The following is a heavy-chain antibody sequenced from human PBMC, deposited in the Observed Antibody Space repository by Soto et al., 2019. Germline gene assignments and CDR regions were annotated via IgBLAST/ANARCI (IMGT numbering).Heavy chain of an antibody. Sequence: QVQLVQSGAEVKKPGASVKVSCKASKYTFTNYAIHWVRQAPGQRLEWMVWINAGNGHTKYSQKFQARVTITRDTSASTAYMELSSLRSEDTAVYYCARGERYYYDSSGYFGFDNWGQGTLVTVSS. J-gene: IGHJ4*02. CDR3: ARGERYYYDSSGYFGFDN. V-gene: IGHV1-3*01. CDR2: INAGNGHT. CDR1: KYTFTNYA. D-gene: IGHD3-22*01.